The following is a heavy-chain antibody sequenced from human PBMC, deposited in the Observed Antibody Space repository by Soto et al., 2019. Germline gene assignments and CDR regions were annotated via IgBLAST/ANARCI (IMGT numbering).Heavy chain of an antibody. CDR2: INPNSGGT. V-gene: IGHV1-2*04. CDR3: ARGLLRVTMVRGVIFGYDAFDI. CDR1: GYTFTGYY. D-gene: IGHD3-10*01. Sequence: ASVKVSCKASGYTFTGYYMHWVRQAPGQGLERMGWINPNSGGTNYAQKFQGWVTMTRDTSISTAYMELSRLRSDDTAVYYCARGLLRVTMVRGVIFGYDAFDIWGQGTMVTVSS. J-gene: IGHJ3*02.